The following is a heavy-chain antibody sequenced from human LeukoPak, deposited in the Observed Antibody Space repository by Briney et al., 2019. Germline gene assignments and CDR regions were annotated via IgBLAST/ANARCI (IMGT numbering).Heavy chain of an antibody. V-gene: IGHV3-21*04. Sequence: PGGSLRLSCAASGFTFSSYSMNWVRQAPGKGLEWVSSISSSSSYIYYADSVKGRFTISRDKSKNTLYLLMISLRAEDTAVYYCVIRKQQVVPSRAYPYYYGMDVWGQGTTVTVSS. J-gene: IGHJ6*02. CDR1: GFTFSSYS. CDR3: VIRKQQVVPSRAYPYYYGMDV. D-gene: IGHD6-13*01. CDR2: ISSSSSYI.